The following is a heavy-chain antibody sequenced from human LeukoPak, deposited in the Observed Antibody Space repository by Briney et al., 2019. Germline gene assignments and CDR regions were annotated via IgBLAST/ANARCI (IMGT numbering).Heavy chain of an antibody. Sequence: PGGSLRLSCAASGFTFSSYGMSWVRQAPGKGLEWVSSISGSVGTIYYADSVKGRLTISRDNSKNTLYLQMNNLRAEDSAVYYCAKDAAAGMYYFDYWGQGTLVTVSS. CDR3: AKDAAAGMYYFDY. CDR1: GFTFSSYG. CDR2: ISGSVGTI. D-gene: IGHD6-13*01. V-gene: IGHV3-23*01. J-gene: IGHJ4*02.